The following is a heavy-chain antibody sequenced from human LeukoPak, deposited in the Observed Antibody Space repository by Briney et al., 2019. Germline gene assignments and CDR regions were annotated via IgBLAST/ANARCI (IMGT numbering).Heavy chain of an antibody. CDR2: ISDSGST. Sequence: SETLSLTCTVSGGSINGYYWTCIRQPPGKGLEWIGYISDSGSTNYNPSLKSRVTMSVDSSNTEFSLRLNSVTAADTAVYYCARVFRGAVTSNWFDPWGQGTLVTVSS. V-gene: IGHV4-59*01. CDR3: ARVFRGAVTSNWFDP. D-gene: IGHD4-17*01. CDR1: GGSINGYY. J-gene: IGHJ5*02.